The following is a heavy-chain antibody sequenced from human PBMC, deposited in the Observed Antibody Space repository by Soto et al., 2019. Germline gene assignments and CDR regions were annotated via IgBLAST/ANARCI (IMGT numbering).Heavy chain of an antibody. J-gene: IGHJ3*02. D-gene: IGHD3-22*01. Sequence: EVQLVESGGGLVKPGGSLRLSCAASGFTFSSYSMNWVRQAPGKGLEWVSSISSSSSYIYYADSVKGRFTISRDNAKNSLYLQMNSLRAEDTAVYYCARDGVGEAYDSSGYYWADYAFDIWGQGTMVTVSS. V-gene: IGHV3-21*01. CDR2: ISSSSSYI. CDR1: GFTFSSYS. CDR3: ARDGVGEAYDSSGYYWADYAFDI.